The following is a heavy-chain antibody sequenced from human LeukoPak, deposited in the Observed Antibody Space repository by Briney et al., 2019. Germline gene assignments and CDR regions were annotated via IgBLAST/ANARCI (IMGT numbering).Heavy chain of an antibody. CDR1: GFTFSSYA. V-gene: IGHV3-23*01. Sequence: GGSLRLSCAASGFTFSSYAMSWVRQAPGKGLEWVSAISGSGGSTYYADSVKGRFTISRDNSKNTLYLQMNSLRAEDTAVYYCAKDPSYYYDSSGRDYWGQGTLVTVSS. CDR3: AKDPSYYYDSSGRDY. D-gene: IGHD3-22*01. J-gene: IGHJ4*02. CDR2: ISGSGGST.